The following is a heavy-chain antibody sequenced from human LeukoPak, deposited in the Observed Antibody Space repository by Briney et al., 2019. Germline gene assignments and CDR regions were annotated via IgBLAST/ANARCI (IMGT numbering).Heavy chain of an antibody. CDR2: IYYSGST. V-gene: IGHV4-59*01. D-gene: IGHD5-18*01. CDR1: GGSISSYY. CDR3: ARGTAMVTIYYYYYYMDV. J-gene: IGHJ6*03. Sequence: PETLSLTGTVSGGSISSYYWSWIRQPPGKGLEWIGYIYYSGSTNYNPSLKSRVTISVDTSKNQFSLKLSSVTAADTAVYYCARGTAMVTIYYYYYYMDVWGKGTTVTISS.